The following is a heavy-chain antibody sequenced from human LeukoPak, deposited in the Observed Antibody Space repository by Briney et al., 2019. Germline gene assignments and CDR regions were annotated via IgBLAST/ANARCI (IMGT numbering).Heavy chain of an antibody. Sequence: PGGSLRLSCAASGFTFSSYSMNWVRQAPGKGLEWVSFISSSSSYIYYADSVRGRFTISRDNAKNSLYLQMNSLRAEDTAVYYCARDWAIGYSNYVGYWGQGTLVTVSS. V-gene: IGHV3-21*01. CDR2: ISSSSSYI. J-gene: IGHJ4*02. D-gene: IGHD4-11*01. CDR1: GFTFSSYS. CDR3: ARDWAIGYSNYVGY.